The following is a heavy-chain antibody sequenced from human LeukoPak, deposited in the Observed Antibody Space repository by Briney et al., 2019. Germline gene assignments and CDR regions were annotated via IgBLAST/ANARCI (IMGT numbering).Heavy chain of an antibody. J-gene: IGHJ4*02. CDR3: AKEGRRYFDY. V-gene: IGHV3-30*02. CDR2: IQYDGSNK. Sequence: GGSLRLSCAASGFTFSSFGMHWVRQAPGKGLEWVAFIQYDGSNKYYADSVKGRFTIARDNSKNTLFLQMNSLRGEDTAVYYCAKEGRRYFDYWGQGNLVTVST. CDR1: GFTFSSFG.